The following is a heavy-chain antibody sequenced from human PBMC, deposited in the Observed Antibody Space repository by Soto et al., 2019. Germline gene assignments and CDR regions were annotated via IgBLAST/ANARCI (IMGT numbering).Heavy chain of an antibody. J-gene: IGHJ6*02. CDR2: IYYSGST. CDR3: ARGTKDIVVVVAGWDV. D-gene: IGHD2-15*01. CDR1: GGSISSGGYY. Sequence: PSETLSLTCTVSGGSISSGGYYWSWIRQHPGKGLEWIGYIYYSGSTYYNPSLKSRVTISVDTSKNQFSLKLSSVTAADTAVYYCARGTKDIVVVVAGWDVWGQGTTVTVSS. V-gene: IGHV4-31*03.